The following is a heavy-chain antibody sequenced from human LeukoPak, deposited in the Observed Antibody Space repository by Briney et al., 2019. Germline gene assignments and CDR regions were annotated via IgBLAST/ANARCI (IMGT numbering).Heavy chain of an antibody. D-gene: IGHD2-2*01. CDR3: ARLIVVVPAALYYMDV. J-gene: IGHJ6*03. CDR2: INHSGST. Sequence: SETLSLTCAVYGGSFSGYYWSWIRQPPGKGLEWIGEINHSGSTNYNPSLKSRVTISVDTSKNQFSLKLSSVTAADTAVYYCARLIVVVPAALYYMDVWGKGTTVTVSS. CDR1: GGSFSGYY. V-gene: IGHV4-34*01.